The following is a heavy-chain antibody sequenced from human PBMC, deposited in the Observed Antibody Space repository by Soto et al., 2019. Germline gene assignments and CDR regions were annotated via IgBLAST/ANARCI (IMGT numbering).Heavy chain of an antibody. Sequence: DVQLLESGGGLVQPGGSLRLSCGASGFTFSSYAMSWVRQAPGKGLEWVSVISGSGDSTYYADSVRGRFTISRDNSKNTLYLQMDSLRAEDTAVYYCAKDRDGAAAGPTKFYGMDVWGQGTTVTVSS. CDR3: AKDRDGAAAGPTKFYGMDV. J-gene: IGHJ6*02. D-gene: IGHD6-13*01. V-gene: IGHV3-23*01. CDR2: ISGSGDST. CDR1: GFTFSSYA.